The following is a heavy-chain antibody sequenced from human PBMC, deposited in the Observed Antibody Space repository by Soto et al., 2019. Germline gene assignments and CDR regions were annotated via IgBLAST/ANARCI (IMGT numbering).Heavy chain of an antibody. CDR3: ARDRIAGSKYYYGMDV. CDR2: IIPIFGTE. CDR1: GYTFTSYA. D-gene: IGHD6-13*01. Sequence: SSVKVSCKASGYTFTSYAMHLVRQAPGQRLEWMGWIIPIFGTENYAQKFQGRVTITADESTSTAYMELSSLRSEDTAVYYCARDRIAGSKYYYGMDVWGQGTTVTVSS. J-gene: IGHJ6*02. V-gene: IGHV1-69*13.